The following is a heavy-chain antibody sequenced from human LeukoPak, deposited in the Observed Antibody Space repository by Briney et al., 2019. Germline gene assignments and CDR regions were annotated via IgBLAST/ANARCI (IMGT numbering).Heavy chain of an antibody. CDR2: IKQDGSEK. Sequence: GGSLRLSCGASGFTFSSYWMSWVRQAPGKGLEWVANIKQDGSEKYYVDSVKGRFTNSRDNAKNSLYLQMNSLRAEDTAVYYCARSLRYSSGWYDAPLDYWGQGILVTVSS. CDR1: GFTFSSYW. CDR3: ARSLRYSSGWYDAPLDY. V-gene: IGHV3-7*01. J-gene: IGHJ4*02. D-gene: IGHD6-19*01.